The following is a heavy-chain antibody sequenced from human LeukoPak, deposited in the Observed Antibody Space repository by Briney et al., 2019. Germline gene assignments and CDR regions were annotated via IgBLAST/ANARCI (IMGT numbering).Heavy chain of an antibody. Sequence: ASVKVSCKASGYTFTSYYMHWVRQAPGQGLEWMGIINPSGGSTSYAQKFQGRVTMTRDMSTSTAYMELSRLRSDDTAVYYCARGVATIPTVPIDYWGQGTLVTVSS. D-gene: IGHD5-24*01. CDR3: ARGVATIPTVPIDY. CDR1: GYTFTSYY. V-gene: IGHV1-46*01. J-gene: IGHJ4*02. CDR2: INPSGGST.